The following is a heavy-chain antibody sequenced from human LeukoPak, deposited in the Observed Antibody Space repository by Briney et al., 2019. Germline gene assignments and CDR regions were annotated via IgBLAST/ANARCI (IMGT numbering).Heavy chain of an antibody. V-gene: IGHV1-18*01. CDR1: GYTSTSYG. J-gene: IGHJ4*02. D-gene: IGHD6-13*01. Sequence: ASVKVSCKASGYTSTSYGISWVRQAPGQGLEWMGWISAYNGNTNYAQKLQGRVTMTTDTSTSTAYMELRSLRSDDTAVYYCARDFLSYSSSWYFDYWGQGTLVTVSS. CDR3: ARDFLSYSSSWYFDY. CDR2: ISAYNGNT.